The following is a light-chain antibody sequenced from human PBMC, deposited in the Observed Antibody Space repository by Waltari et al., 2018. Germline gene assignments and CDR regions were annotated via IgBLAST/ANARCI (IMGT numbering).Light chain of an antibody. V-gene: IGKV1-12*01. J-gene: IGKJ4*01. CDR3: QEANSFPLT. CDR2: AAS. CDR1: QGIRSW. Sequence: DIQMTQSPPSVSASVGGRVTITCRASQGIRSWLSWYQQKPGKAPKLLINAASKMQSGVPSRFSGSDSGTEFTLTISSLQPEDVATYYCQEANSFPLTFGGGTKVEI.